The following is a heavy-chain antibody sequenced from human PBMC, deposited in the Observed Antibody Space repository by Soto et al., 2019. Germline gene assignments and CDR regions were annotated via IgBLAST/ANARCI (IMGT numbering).Heavy chain of an antibody. CDR1: GGTFSSYA. V-gene: IGHV1-69*06. Sequence: ASVKVSCKASGGTFSSYAISWVRQAPGQGLEWMGGIIPIFGTANYAQKFQGRVTITADKSTSTAYMELSSLRSEDTAVYYCARVHPPYSCGWYGGGWGQGTLVTVSS. D-gene: IGHD6-19*01. J-gene: IGHJ4*02. CDR2: IIPIFGTA. CDR3: ARVHPPYSCGWYGGG.